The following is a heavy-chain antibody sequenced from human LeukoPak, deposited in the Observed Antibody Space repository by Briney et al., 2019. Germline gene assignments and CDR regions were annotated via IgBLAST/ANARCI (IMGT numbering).Heavy chain of an antibody. CDR1: GFTFSSYG. Sequence: GSRILSCAASGFTFSSYGMHWVRQAPGKGLEWVAFIRYDGSNKYYADSVKGRFTISRDNSKNTLYLQMNSLRAEDTAVYYCANLHYYYDSSGYPFDYWGQGTLVTVSS. CDR3: ANLHYYYDSSGYPFDY. D-gene: IGHD3-22*01. J-gene: IGHJ4*02. V-gene: IGHV3-30*02. CDR2: IRYDGSNK.